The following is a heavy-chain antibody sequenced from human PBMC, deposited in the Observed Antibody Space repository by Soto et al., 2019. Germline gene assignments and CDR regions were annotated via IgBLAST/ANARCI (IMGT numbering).Heavy chain of an antibody. D-gene: IGHD2-21*01. CDR2: INWDDDQ. V-gene: IGHV2-5*02. Sequence: QITLKESGPPLVKPTETLTVTCTVSGFSLSGDGVGVGWIRQPPGKALEWLALINWDDDQRYSPSLKTRLTITKDASKNQVVLTMTNMDPMDTATYYCAHAYGGTSWPNDAFDIWGQGTVVTVSS. J-gene: IGHJ3*02. CDR1: GFSLSGDGVG. CDR3: AHAYGGTSWPNDAFDI.